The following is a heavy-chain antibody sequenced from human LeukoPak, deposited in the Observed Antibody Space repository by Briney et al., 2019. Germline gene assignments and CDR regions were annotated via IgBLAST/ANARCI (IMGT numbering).Heavy chain of an antibody. V-gene: IGHV4-34*01. CDR2: INHSGST. CDR3: ARTSYDYVWGSYRPLYYFDY. Sequence: SETLSLTCAVYGGSFSGYYWSWIRQPPGKGLEWIGEINHSGSTNYNPSLKSRVTISVDTSKNQFSLKLGSVTAADTAVYYCARTSYDYVWGSYRPLYYFDYWGQGTLVTVSS. CDR1: GGSFSGYY. D-gene: IGHD3-16*02. J-gene: IGHJ4*02.